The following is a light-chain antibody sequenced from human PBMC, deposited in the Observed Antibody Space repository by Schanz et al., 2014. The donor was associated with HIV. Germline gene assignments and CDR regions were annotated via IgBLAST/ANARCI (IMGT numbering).Light chain of an antibody. CDR2: GAS. CDR3: QQYANSPLT. Sequence: EIVMTQSPATLSVSPGERATLSCRASQSVGSKIAWYQQKPGQAPRLLIYGASTSATGIPGRFSGSGSGTEFTLTISRLEPEDFAVYYCQQYANSPLTFGGGTKVEIK. CDR1: QSVGSK. V-gene: IGKV3-15*01. J-gene: IGKJ4*01.